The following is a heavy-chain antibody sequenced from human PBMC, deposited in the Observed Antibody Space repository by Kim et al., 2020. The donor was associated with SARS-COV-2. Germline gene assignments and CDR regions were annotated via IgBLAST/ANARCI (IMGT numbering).Heavy chain of an antibody. CDR1: GFTFSSYG. D-gene: IGHD3-3*01. CDR3: AKDLFEWFFANYYYYGMDV. Sequence: GGSLRLSCAASGFTFSSYGMHWVRQAPGKGLEWVADISYDGSNKYYADSVKGRFTISRDNSKNTLYLQMNSLRAEDTAVYYCAKDLFEWFFANYYYYGMDVWGQGTTVTVSS. V-gene: IGHV3-30*18. CDR2: ISYDGSNK. J-gene: IGHJ6*02.